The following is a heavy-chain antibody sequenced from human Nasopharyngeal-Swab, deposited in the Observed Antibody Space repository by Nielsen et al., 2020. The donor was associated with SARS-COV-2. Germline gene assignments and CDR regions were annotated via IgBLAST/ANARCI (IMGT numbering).Heavy chain of an antibody. V-gene: IGHV4-34*01. Sequence: WIRQPPGKGLEWIGEINHSGSTNYNPSLKSRVTISVDTSKNQFSLKLSSVTAADTAVYYCARGRGSSTSRVYYYYMDVWGKGTAVTVSS. D-gene: IGHD6-6*01. J-gene: IGHJ6*03. CDR2: INHSGST. CDR3: ARGRGSSTSRVYYYYMDV.